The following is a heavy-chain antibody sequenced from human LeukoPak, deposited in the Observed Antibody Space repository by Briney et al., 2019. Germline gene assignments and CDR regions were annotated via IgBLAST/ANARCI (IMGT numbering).Heavy chain of an antibody. Sequence: SETLSLTCSVSGYSISSGSYWGWIRQPPGKGLEWIGSIHHSGSTYYNPSLKSRVTISVDTSENHFSLKLTSVTAADTAVYYCARAFGVVIYFDYWGQGTLVTVSS. J-gene: IGHJ4*02. CDR2: IHHSGST. CDR1: GYSISSGSY. CDR3: ARAFGVVIYFDY. D-gene: IGHD3-3*01. V-gene: IGHV4-38-2*02.